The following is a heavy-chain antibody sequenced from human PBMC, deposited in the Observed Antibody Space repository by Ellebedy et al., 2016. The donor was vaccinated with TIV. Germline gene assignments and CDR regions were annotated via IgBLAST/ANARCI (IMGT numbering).Heavy chain of an antibody. J-gene: IGHJ4*02. Sequence: GGSLRLXCAASGFTFSNAWLNWVRQPPGKGLEWVGCIKRKTDGAATDYAAPVKGRFTISRDDSKNTLYLQMNSLKTEDTAVYYCTTGGGDYWGQGTLVTVSS. CDR2: IKRKTDGAAT. D-gene: IGHD2-15*01. V-gene: IGHV3-15*01. CDR1: GFTFSNAW. CDR3: TTGGGDY.